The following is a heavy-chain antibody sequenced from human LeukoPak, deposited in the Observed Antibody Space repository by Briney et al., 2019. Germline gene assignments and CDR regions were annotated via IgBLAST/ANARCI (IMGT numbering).Heavy chain of an antibody. Sequence: PGGSLRLSCSASGFTFSRSAMTWVRQLPGKGLEWVSTISGNGQQRYYGDSVKGRLSVSRDNSKNTLYLQMDSLRADDSALYYCAKDGNYPDSSGFFIPFDHWGQGTLVTVSS. J-gene: IGHJ4*02. V-gene: IGHV3-23*01. D-gene: IGHD3-22*01. CDR2: ISGNGQQR. CDR3: AKDGNYPDSSGFFIPFDH. CDR1: GFTFSRSA.